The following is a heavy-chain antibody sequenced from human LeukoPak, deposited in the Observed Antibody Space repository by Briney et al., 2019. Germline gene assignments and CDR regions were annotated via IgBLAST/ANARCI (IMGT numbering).Heavy chain of an antibody. CDR1: GFTFSSDA. Sequence: GGSLRLSCSVSGFTFSSDAMSWVRQAPGKGLEWVSAISASGGSTYYADSVKGRFTISRDNSKDTLYLQMNSLSAKDTALYYCAKGALWLGELPGWGQGTLVTVSS. CDR2: ISASGGST. CDR3: AKGALWLGELPG. J-gene: IGHJ4*02. V-gene: IGHV3-23*01. D-gene: IGHD3-10*01.